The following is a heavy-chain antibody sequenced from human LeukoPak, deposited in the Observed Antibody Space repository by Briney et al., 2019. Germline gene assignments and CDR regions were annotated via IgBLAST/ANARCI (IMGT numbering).Heavy chain of an antibody. CDR1: GGSISSYY. CDR3: ARDDVVGATRSSSWFDP. V-gene: IGHV4-59*01. CDR2: IYYSGTT. D-gene: IGHD1-26*01. J-gene: IGHJ5*02. Sequence: SETLSLTCTVSGGSISSYYWSWIRQPPGKGLEWIGYIYYSGTTNYNPSLKSRVTISVDTSKNQFSLKLSSVTAADTAVYYCARDDVVGATRSSSWFDPWGQGTLVTVSS.